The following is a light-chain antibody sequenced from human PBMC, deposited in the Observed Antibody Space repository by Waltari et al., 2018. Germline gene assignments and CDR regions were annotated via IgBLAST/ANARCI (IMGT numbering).Light chain of an antibody. CDR1: SSNIGKNS. V-gene: IGLV1-44*01. Sequence: QSVLTQPPSASGTPGQSVTMSCSGSSSNIGKNSVNWYQQVPGTAPKLLIYSDHQRPSGVPARVFGSKSDTSASLASSGLQSDDEADYYCATWDDSLKGWVFGGGTKLTVL. J-gene: IGLJ3*02. CDR2: SDH. CDR3: ATWDDSLKGWV.